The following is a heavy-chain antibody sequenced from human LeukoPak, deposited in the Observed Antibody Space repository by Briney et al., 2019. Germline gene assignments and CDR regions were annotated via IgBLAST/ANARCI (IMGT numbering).Heavy chain of an antibody. CDR1: GYTFTGHY. Sequence: ASVKVSCKASGYTFTGHYMHWVRQAPGQGFEWMGWISPTGGATTYAQKFQGRVTMTRDTSISTAYLELSRLRSDDTAVYYCVRDGLNWNYDYWGQGTLVAVSS. J-gene: IGHJ4*02. D-gene: IGHD1-7*01. CDR3: VRDGLNWNYDY. CDR2: ISPTGGAT. V-gene: IGHV1-2*02.